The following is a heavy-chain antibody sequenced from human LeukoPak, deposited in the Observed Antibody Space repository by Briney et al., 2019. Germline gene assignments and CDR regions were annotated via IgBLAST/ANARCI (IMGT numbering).Heavy chain of an antibody. CDR1: GYTFTSYY. CDR3: ARDHVDYYYGMDV. V-gene: IGHV1-46*01. Sequence: ASVKVSCKASGYTFTSYYMHWVRQAPGQGLEWMGIINPSGGSTSYAQRFQGRVTMTRDTSTSTVYMELSSLRSEDTAVYYCARDHVDYYYGMDVWGQGTTVTVSS. CDR2: INPSGGST. J-gene: IGHJ6*02.